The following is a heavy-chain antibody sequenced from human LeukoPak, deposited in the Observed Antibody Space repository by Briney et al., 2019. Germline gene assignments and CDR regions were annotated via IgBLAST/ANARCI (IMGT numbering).Heavy chain of an antibody. CDR3: AKDDKYVRCLF. Sequence: GETLRLSCAASGFTLSSHGMNWVRQAPGEGLEWGSGISGSGGNTYYADSLKGRFTLSRDKSQNTLYLQMNSLRAEDTAVYYCAKDDKYVRCLFWGQGTLVTVPA. CDR1: GFTLSSHG. V-gene: IGHV3-23*01. CDR2: ISGSGGNT. D-gene: IGHD3-16*01. J-gene: IGHJ4*02.